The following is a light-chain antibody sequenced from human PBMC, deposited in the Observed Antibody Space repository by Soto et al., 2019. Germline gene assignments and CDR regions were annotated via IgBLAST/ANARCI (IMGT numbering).Light chain of an antibody. V-gene: IGKV4-1*01. CDR3: QQDYSPPRK. CDR1: QSVLSSHNNRNY. J-gene: IGKJ1*01. CDR2: WAS. Sequence: SILIPSPDSLSVSQVGRGTINTRSRQSVLSSHNNRNYLAWYQQKAGQPPKLLIYWASTWECGVPDRFSGSGSGTDFTLTISSLQAEDVAVYYCQQDYSPPRKFGPGTKVDIK.